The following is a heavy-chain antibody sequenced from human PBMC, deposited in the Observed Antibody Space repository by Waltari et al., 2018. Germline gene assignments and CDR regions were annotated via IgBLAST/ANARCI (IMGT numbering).Heavy chain of an antibody. D-gene: IGHD3-10*01. V-gene: IGHV4-39*01. CDR1: GGSISSSSYY. Sequence: QLQLQESGPGVVKPSETLSLPCTVSGGSISSSSYYWGGIRQPPGKGREGIGSIYYSGSTYYNPSLKSRVTISVDTSKNQFSLKLSSVTAADTAVYYCARHARNVLLWFGEFDYWGQGTLVTVSS. CDR3: ARHARNVLLWFGEFDY. CDR2: IYYSGST. J-gene: IGHJ4*02.